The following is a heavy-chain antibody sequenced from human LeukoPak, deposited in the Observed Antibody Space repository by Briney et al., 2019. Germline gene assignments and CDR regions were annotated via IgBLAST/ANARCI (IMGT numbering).Heavy chain of an antibody. D-gene: IGHD2-15*01. J-gene: IGHJ3*02. CDR3: ASRYCSGGSCYGGPDAFDI. V-gene: IGHV3-53*01. CDR2: IYSGGST. CDR1: GFTVSSSY. Sequence: GGSLRLSCAASGFTVSSSYMSWVRQAPGKGLEWVSVIYSGGSTYYADSVKGRFTISRDNSKNSLYLQMNSLRAEDTAIYYCASRYCSGGSCYGGPDAFDIWGQGTMVTVSS.